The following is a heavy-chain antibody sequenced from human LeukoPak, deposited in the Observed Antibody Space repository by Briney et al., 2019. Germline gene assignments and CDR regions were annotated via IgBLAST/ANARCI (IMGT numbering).Heavy chain of an antibody. Sequence: ASVKVSCKASGYTFTSYAMNWVRQAPGQGLEWMGWINTNTGNPTYAQSFTGRFVFSLAPSVSTAYLQISSLKAEDTAGYYCATGDYGDYVFDYGSQGTLVTVS. CDR2: INTNTGNP. CDR1: GYTFTSYA. CDR3: ATGDYGDYVFDY. V-gene: IGHV7-4-1*02. J-gene: IGHJ4*02. D-gene: IGHD4-17*01.